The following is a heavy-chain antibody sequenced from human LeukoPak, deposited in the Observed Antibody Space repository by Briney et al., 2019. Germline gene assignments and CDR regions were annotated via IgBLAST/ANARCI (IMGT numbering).Heavy chain of an antibody. D-gene: IGHD2-2*01. V-gene: IGHV4-61*01. CDR1: GGSISSSSYY. J-gene: IGHJ1*01. CDR2: IYYSGST. Sequence: PSETLSLTCTVSGGSISSSSYYWSWIRQPPGKGLEWIGYIYYSGSTNYNPSLKSRVTISVDTSKNQFSLKLSSVTAADTAVYYCARSPNVPAAMEYFQHWGQGTLVTVSS. CDR3: ARSPNVPAAMEYFQH.